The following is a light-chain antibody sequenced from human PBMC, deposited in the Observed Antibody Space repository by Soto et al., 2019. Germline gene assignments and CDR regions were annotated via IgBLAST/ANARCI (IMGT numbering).Light chain of an antibody. CDR1: SNDVGKYNL. CDR2: DVT. CDR3: CSYAGATTFYV. J-gene: IGLJ1*01. Sequence: QSVLTQPPSASGSPGQSITISCTGTSNDVGKYNLVSWYQHHPGKAPKLIIYDVTQWPSGASNRFSGSKSGNTASLTIFGLQADDEADYYCCSYAGATTFYVFGTGTKVTVL. V-gene: IGLV2-23*02.